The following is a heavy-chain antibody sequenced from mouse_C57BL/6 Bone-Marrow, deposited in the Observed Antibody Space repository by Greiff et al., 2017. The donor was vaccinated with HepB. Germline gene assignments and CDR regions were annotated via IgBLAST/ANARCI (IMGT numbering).Heavy chain of an antibody. J-gene: IGHJ2*01. CDR3: ARGKRRYFDY. CDR1: GYTFTDYY. V-gene: IGHV1-19*01. CDR2: INPYNGGT. Sequence: EVQLQESGPVLVKPGASVKMSCKASGYTFTDYYMNWVKQSHGKSLEWIGVINPYNGGTSYNQKFKGKATLTVDKSSSTAYMELNSLTSEDSAVYYCARGKRRYFDYWGQGTTLTVSS.